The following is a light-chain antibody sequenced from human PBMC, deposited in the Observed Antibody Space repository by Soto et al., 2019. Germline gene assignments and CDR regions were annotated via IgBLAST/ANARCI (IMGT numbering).Light chain of an antibody. J-gene: IGKJ3*01. V-gene: IGKV3-15*01. CDR3: QQRSNRPRFT. Sequence: IVMTQSPATLSVSPGERANLSCRASQSVGTKLAWYQQTPGQAPRLLIYGASNRATGVPARISGSVSGTEFTLTIASLQSEDFAVYYCQQRSNRPRFTFGPGTKVDIK. CDR1: QSVGTK. CDR2: GAS.